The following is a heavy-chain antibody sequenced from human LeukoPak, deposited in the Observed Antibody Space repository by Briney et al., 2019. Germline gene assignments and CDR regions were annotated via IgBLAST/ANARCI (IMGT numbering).Heavy chain of an antibody. CDR3: AKDGAAAGTLLNGY. V-gene: IGHV3-30*18. CDR2: ISYDGSNK. J-gene: IGHJ4*02. CDR1: GFTFSSYG. Sequence: GGSLRLSCAASGFTFSSYGMHWVRQAPGKGLEWVAVISYDGSNKYYADSVKGRFTISRDNSKNTLYLQMNSLRAEDTAVYYCAKDGAAAGTLLNGYWGQGTLVTVSS. D-gene: IGHD6-13*01.